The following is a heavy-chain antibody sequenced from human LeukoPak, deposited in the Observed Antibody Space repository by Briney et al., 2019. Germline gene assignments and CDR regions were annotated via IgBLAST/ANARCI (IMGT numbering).Heavy chain of an antibody. CDR1: GGSFSSGSYY. D-gene: IGHD3-16*01. CDR3: AREFAPLRGNYYYGMDV. J-gene: IGHJ6*02. Sequence: PSETLSLTCTVSGGSFSSGSYYWSWIRQPPGKGLEWIGYIYYSGSTNYNPSLKSRVTISVDTSKNQFSLKLSSVTAADTAVYYCAREFAPLRGNYYYGMDVWGQGTTATVSS. V-gene: IGHV4-61*01. CDR2: IYYSGST.